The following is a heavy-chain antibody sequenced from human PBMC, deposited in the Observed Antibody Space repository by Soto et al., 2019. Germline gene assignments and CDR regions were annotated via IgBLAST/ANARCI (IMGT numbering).Heavy chain of an antibody. V-gene: IGHV4-39*07. J-gene: IGHJ3*01. Sequence: SETLSLTCTVSGGSISSNYYYWGWIRQPPGKGLEWIGSIYYSGSTNYNPSLKSRVTISVDTSKNQFSLKLSSVTAADTAVYYCARGPRDHFYYDSSDYARSYGAFDLWGQGTMVT. CDR2: IYYSGST. CDR1: GGSISSNYYY. CDR3: ARGPRDHFYYDSSDYARSYGAFDL. D-gene: IGHD3-22*01.